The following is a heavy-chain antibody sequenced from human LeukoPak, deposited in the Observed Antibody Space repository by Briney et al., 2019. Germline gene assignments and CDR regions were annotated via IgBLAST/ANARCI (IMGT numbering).Heavy chain of an antibody. CDR3: ARRSSYYYDSSGYYY. Sequence: SETLSLTCAVYGGSFSGYYWSWIRQPPGKGLEWIGEINHSGSTNYNPSLKSRVTISVDTSKNQFSLKLSSVTAADTAVYYCARRSSYYYDSSGYYYWGQGTLVTVSS. D-gene: IGHD3-22*01. J-gene: IGHJ4*02. CDR1: GGSFSGYY. CDR2: INHSGST. V-gene: IGHV4-34*01.